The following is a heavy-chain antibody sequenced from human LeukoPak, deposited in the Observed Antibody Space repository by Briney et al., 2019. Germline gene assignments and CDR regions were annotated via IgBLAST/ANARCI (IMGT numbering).Heavy chain of an antibody. CDR2: IKSKTDGGTT. J-gene: IGHJ6*02. Sequence: PGGSLRLSCVVSEFPFSRYWMSWVRQAPGKGLEWVGGIKSKTDGGTTDYAAPVKGSFTISSDDSKNTLYLQMNSLKTADTAVYYCTTDRRMVILPDTGSYYYYGMDVWGQGTTVTVSS. V-gene: IGHV3-15*01. CDR1: EFPFSRYW. CDR3: TTDRRMVILPDTGSYYYYGMDV. D-gene: IGHD3-22*01.